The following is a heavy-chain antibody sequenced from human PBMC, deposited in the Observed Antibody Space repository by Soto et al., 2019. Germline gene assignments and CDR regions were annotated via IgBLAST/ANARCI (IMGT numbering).Heavy chain of an antibody. V-gene: IGHV6-1*01. Sequence: SQTLSLTCAISGDSVSSNSAAWNWIRQSPSRGLEWLGRTYYRAKWYNDYAVSVKSRITINPDTSKNQFSLQLNSVTPEDTAVYYCARDLVSWSGYPTYGMDVWGQGTTVTVSS. CDR3: ARDLVSWSGYPTYGMDV. CDR2: TYYRAKWYN. CDR1: GDSVSSNSAA. J-gene: IGHJ6*02. D-gene: IGHD3-3*01.